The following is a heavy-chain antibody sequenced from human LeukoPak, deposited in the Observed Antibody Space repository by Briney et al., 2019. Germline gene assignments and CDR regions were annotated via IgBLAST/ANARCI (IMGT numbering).Heavy chain of an antibody. V-gene: IGHV3-48*01. CDR3: ARVLHKRNYDSSGYYGY. D-gene: IGHD3-22*01. J-gene: IGHJ4*02. CDR1: GFTFSSYG. CDR2: ISSSSSTI. Sequence: GGSLRLSCAASGFTFSSYGMSWVRQAPGKGLEWVSYISSSSSTIYYADSVKGRFTISRDNAKNSLSLQMNSLRAEDTAVYYCARVLHKRNYDSSGYYGYWGQGTLVTVSS.